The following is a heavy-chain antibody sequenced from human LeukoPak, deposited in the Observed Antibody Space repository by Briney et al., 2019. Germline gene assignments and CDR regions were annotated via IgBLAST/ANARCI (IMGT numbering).Heavy chain of an antibody. CDR3: AGHSGFLEWLLDY. J-gene: IGHJ4*02. Sequence: SETLSLTCTVSGGSISSSSYYWGWIRQPPGKGLEWIGSIYYSGSTYYNPSLKSRVTISVDTSKNQFSLKLSSVTAADTAVYYCAGHSGFLEWLLDYWGQGTLVTVSS. CDR1: GGSISSSSYY. CDR2: IYYSGST. V-gene: IGHV4-39*01. D-gene: IGHD3-3*01.